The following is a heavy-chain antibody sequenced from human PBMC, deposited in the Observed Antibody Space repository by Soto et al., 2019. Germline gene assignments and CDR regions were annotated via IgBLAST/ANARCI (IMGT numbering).Heavy chain of an antibody. D-gene: IGHD2-2*03. J-gene: IGHJ4*02. V-gene: IGHV4-59*01. CDR1: GDSISSYS. CDR2: IHYNGNT. Sequence: PSDTLSLTCTVSGDSISSYSWSLLRTPPGKGLEWIGNIHYNGNTKYSPSLKSRVTMSVDTSKNHFSLELISVTTADTAVYFCAREGNLGRWIQPLDSWGQGTLVTVS. CDR3: AREGNLGRWIQPLDS.